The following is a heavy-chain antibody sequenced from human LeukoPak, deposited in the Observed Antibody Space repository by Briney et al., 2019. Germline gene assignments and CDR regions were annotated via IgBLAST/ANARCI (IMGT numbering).Heavy chain of an antibody. J-gene: IGHJ4*02. V-gene: IGHV1-2*02. CDR2: INPNSGGT. CDR3: ARGLRWYLYYFDY. Sequence: ASVKVSCKASGYTFTGYYMHWVRQVPGQGLEWMGWINPNSGGTNYARKFQGRVTMTRDTSIGTAYMELSRLRSDDTAVYYCARGLRWYLYYFDYWGQGTLVTVSS. D-gene: IGHD4-17*01. CDR1: GYTFTGYY.